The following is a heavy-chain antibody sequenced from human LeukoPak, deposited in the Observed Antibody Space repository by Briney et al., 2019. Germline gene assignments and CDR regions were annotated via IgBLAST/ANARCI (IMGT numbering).Heavy chain of an antibody. CDR2: ISSSSSYI. Sequence: PGGSLRLSCAASGFTFSSYSMNWVRQAPGKGLEWVSSISSSSSYIYYADSVKGRFTISRDNAKNSLYLQMNSLRAEDTAVYYCARDTVAGTDFDYWGQGTLVTVSS. CDR3: ARDTVAGTDFDY. CDR1: GFTFSSYS. V-gene: IGHV3-21*01. J-gene: IGHJ4*02. D-gene: IGHD6-19*01.